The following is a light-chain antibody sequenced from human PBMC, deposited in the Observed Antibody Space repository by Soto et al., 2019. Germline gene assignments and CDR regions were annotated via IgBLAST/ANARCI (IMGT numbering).Light chain of an antibody. CDR2: GAS. V-gene: IGKV3-20*01. Sequence: EIVMTQSPATLSVSPXERATLSCRASQSVSNNYLAWYQQKPGQAPRLLIYGASNRATGIPDRFSGSGSGTDFTLTISRLEPEDFAVYYCQQYGSSGTFGQGTKVDIK. CDR1: QSVSNNY. CDR3: QQYGSSGT. J-gene: IGKJ1*01.